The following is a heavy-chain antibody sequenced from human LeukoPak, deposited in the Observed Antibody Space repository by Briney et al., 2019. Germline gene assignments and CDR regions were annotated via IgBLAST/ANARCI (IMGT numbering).Heavy chain of an antibody. CDR2: MNPNSGST. J-gene: IGHJ4*02. D-gene: IGHD5-12*01. Sequence: ASVKVSCKASGYTFTSYDIIWVRQATGQGLEWMGWMNPNSGSTGYAQKFQGRVTITRNTSISTAYMELSGLRSEDTAVYYCARGRSTGYPYYFEYWGQGTPVTVSS. CDR3: ARGRSTGYPYYFEY. V-gene: IGHV1-8*03. CDR1: GYTFTSYD.